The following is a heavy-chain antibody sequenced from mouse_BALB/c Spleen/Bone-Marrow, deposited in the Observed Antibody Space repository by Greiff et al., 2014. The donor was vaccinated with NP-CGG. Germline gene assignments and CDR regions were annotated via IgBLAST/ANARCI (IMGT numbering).Heavy chain of an antibody. J-gene: IGHJ4*01. CDR1: GFNIKDTY. CDR2: IDPANGNT. V-gene: IGHV14-3*02. CDR3: ARWEYYAMDY. D-gene: IGHD4-1*01. Sequence: EVHLQESGAELVKPGASVKLSRTASGFNIKDTYMHWVKQRPEQGLEWIGRIDPANGNTKYDPKFQGKATITADTSSNTAYLQLSSLTSEDTAVYYCARWEYYAMDYWGRGTSVTVSS.